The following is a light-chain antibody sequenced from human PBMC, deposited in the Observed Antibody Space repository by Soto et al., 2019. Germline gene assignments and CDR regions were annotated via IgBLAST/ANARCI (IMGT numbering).Light chain of an antibody. Sequence: DIQMTQSPSTLSASVGDRVTITCRASQSISGLLAWYQQKPGKAPKLLIYKASGLESGVPSRFSGSGSGTEFTLTIIGLQPDDFANYYCQQYNTFWTFGQGTKVDI. J-gene: IGKJ1*01. CDR1: QSISGL. CDR2: KAS. CDR3: QQYNTFWT. V-gene: IGKV1-5*03.